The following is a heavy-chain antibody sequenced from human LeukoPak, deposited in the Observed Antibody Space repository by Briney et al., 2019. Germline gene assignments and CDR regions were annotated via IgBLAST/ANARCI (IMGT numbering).Heavy chain of an antibody. CDR2: IYHSGST. V-gene: IGHV4-59*05. CDR1: GGSISTYY. Sequence: SETLSLTCTVSGGSISTYYWSWVRQPPGKGLEWIGSIYHSGSTYYNPSLKSRVTISVDTSKNQFSLKLSSVTAADTAVYYCTRWPVTTENYFDYWGQGTLVTVSS. D-gene: IGHD4-11*01. J-gene: IGHJ4*02. CDR3: TRWPVTTENYFDY.